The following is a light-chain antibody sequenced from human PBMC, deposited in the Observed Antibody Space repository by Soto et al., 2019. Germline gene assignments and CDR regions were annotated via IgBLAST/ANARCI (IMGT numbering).Light chain of an antibody. CDR3: SSYTTSSTQV. V-gene: IGLV2-14*01. CDR1: SSDVGGYNY. Sequence: QSALTQPRSVSGSPGQSVTISCTGTSSDVGGYNYVSWYQQHPGKAPKLMIYEVTNRPSGVSYRFSGSKSGNTASLTISGLQAEDEADYYCSSYTTSSTQVFGTGTKVTVL. CDR2: EVT. J-gene: IGLJ1*01.